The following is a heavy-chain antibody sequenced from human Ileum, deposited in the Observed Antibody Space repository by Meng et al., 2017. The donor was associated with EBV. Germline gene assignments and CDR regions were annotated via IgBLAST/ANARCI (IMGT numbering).Heavy chain of an antibody. V-gene: IGHV1-18*01. Sequence: QVHLLQSGPEVKKPGXXXXVSCKASGYTFGSYGICWVRQAPGQGLEWMGWFVNYVDTYPAPKFQGRVTMTTDTHTNTAFMELRSLTSDDTAVYYCASGTPGRSYCDYWGQGTLGTVSS. CDR2: FVNYVDT. CDR1: GYTFGSYG. J-gene: IGHJ4*02. D-gene: IGHD2-15*01. CDR3: ASGTPGRSYCDY.